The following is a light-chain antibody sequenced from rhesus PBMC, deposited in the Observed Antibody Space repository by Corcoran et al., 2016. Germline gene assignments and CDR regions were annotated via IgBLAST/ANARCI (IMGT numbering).Light chain of an antibody. CDR3: VQAIAFPLT. CDR2: GGS. J-gene: IGKJ4*01. Sequence: DIVMTQTPLSLPITPGEPASISCRSSQSLLHSNGNTYLHWYLQKPGQSPQRVIYGGSNRASGVPDRFRGRGSGTDVTLKISKVEAEDVGVYYCVQAIAFPLTFGGGTKVEIK. V-gene: IGKV2-72*01. CDR1: QSLLHSNGNTY.